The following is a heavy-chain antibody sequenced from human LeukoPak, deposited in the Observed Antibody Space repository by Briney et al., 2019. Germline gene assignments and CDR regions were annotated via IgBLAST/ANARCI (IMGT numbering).Heavy chain of an antibody. V-gene: IGHV1-18*01. CDR3: ARGRLWDGYYYGMDV. J-gene: IGHJ6*02. D-gene: IGHD4/OR15-4a*01. Sequence: ASVNVSCKASGYTFTSYGISWVRQAPGQGLEWMGWISAYNGNTNYAQKLQGRVTMTTDTSTSTAYMELRSLRSDDTAVYYCARGRLWDGYYYGMDVWGQGTTVTVSS. CDR2: ISAYNGNT. CDR1: GYTFTSYG.